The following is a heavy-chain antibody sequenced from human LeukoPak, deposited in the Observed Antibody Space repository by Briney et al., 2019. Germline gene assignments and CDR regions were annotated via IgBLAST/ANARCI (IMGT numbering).Heavy chain of an antibody. Sequence: GGSLRLSCAASGFSFISYGMHWVRQAPGKGLEWVGVISDDGRNKKYADSVKGRFTISRDNSKDTLYLQMNSLRDEDTAVYYCAKRPSDYGDYVTYFDYWGQGTLVTVS. CDR3: AKRPSDYGDYVTYFDY. J-gene: IGHJ4*02. CDR1: GFSFISYG. CDR2: ISDDGRNK. V-gene: IGHV3-30*18. D-gene: IGHD4-17*01.